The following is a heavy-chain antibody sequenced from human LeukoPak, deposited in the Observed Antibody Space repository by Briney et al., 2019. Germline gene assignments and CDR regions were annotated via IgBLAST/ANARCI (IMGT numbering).Heavy chain of an antibody. CDR1: GFTFNTYS. V-gene: IGHV3-23*01. D-gene: IGHD3-22*01. CDR3: AKALIPGTMIVVVTGIWDY. J-gene: IGHJ4*02. Sequence: GGSLRLSCAASGFTFNTYSMSWVRQAPGKGLEWVSAISGSGGSTYYADSVKGRFTISRDNSKNTLYLQMNSLRAEDTAVYYCAKALIPGTMIVVVTGIWDYWGQGTLVTVSS. CDR2: ISGSGGST.